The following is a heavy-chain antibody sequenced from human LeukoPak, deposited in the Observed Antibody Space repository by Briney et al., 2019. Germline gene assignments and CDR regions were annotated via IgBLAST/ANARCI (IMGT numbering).Heavy chain of an antibody. J-gene: IGHJ3*02. CDR3: ARDPPAAGQTLNAFDI. CDR1: GDSVSSNSAT. D-gene: IGHD2-15*01. V-gene: IGHV6-1*01. Sequence: SQTLSLTRAISGDSVSSNSATWNWIRQSPSRGLEWLGRTYYRSKWYNDYAVSVKSRVSIKPDTSKNQFSLQLSSVTPEDTAMYFCARDPPAAGQTLNAFDIWGQGTMVTVSS. CDR2: TYYRSKWYN.